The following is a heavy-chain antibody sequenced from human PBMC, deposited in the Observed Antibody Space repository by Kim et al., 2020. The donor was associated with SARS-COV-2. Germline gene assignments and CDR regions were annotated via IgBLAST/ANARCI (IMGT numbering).Heavy chain of an antibody. D-gene: IGHD4-4*01. CDR3: ARGQPLHDYSNYGGAFDI. CDR1: GYTFTSYD. CDR2: MNPNSGNT. J-gene: IGHJ3*02. Sequence: ASVKVSCKASGYTFTSYDINWVRQDTGQGLEWMGWMNPNSGNTGYAQKFQGRVTMTRNTSISTAYMELSSLRSEDTAVYYCARGQPLHDYSNYGGAFDIWGQGTMVTVSS. V-gene: IGHV1-8*01.